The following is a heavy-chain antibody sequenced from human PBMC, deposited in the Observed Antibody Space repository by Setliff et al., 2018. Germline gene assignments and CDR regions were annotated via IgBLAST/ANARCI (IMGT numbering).Heavy chain of an antibody. CDR1: GFTFRGFA. V-gene: IGHV3-30*02. CDR3: VRDSSADYYDNDYFKY. Sequence: SCAASGFTFRGFAMHWVRQAPGKGLEWVAFIRHDESDIYYTNSVKGRFTVSRGNSKNTLYLQMNILRPEDTALYYCVRDSSADYYDNDYFKYWGQGALVTVSS. D-gene: IGHD2-21*02. J-gene: IGHJ1*01. CDR2: IRHDESDI.